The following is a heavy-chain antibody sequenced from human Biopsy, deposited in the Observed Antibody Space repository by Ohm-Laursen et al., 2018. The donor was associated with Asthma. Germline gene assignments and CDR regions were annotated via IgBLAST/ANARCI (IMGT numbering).Heavy chain of an antibody. Sequence: SVKASCKSLGGTFNTYVIGWVRQAPGQGLEWMGGINSVFGTTTYPQKFQGRVTITADDSTSTVYMGLSSLRSEDTAVYYCARKAGSCISRTCYSLDFWGQGTLVTVSS. V-gene: IGHV1-69*13. CDR1: GGTFNTYV. CDR2: INSVFGTT. J-gene: IGHJ4*02. D-gene: IGHD2-2*01. CDR3: ARKAGSCISRTCYSLDF.